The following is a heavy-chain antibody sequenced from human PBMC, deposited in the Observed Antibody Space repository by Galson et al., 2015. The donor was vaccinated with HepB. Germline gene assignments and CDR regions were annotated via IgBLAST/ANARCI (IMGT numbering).Heavy chain of an antibody. CDR3: AKDGDIVGATWGAFEI. CDR2: ISGSGGST. Sequence: SLRLSCAASGFTFSSYAMSWVRQAPGKGLEWVSAISGSGGSTYYADSVKGRFTISRDNSKNTLYLQMNSLRAEDTAVYYCAKDGDIVGATWGAFEIWGQGTMVTVSS. CDR1: GFTFSSYA. J-gene: IGHJ3*02. D-gene: IGHD1-26*01. V-gene: IGHV3-23*01.